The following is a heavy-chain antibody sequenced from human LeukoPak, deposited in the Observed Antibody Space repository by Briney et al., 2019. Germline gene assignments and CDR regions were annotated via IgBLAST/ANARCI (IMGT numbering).Heavy chain of an antibody. J-gene: IGHJ4*02. V-gene: IGHV4-39*07. CDR1: GDSISSSSSY. Sequence: SETLSLTCTVSGDSISSSSSYWGWIRQPPGEGLEWIGSIYYSGSTYHNPSLKSRVTILVDTSKNQISLKLSSVTAADTAVYYCTRRATYFGWRPSESPSCFDFWGQGTLVTVSS. CDR2: IYYSGST. CDR3: TRRATYFGWRPSESPSCFDF. D-gene: IGHD3-9*01.